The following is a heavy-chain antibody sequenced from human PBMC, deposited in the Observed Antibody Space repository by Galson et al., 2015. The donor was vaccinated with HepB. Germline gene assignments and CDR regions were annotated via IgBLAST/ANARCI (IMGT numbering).Heavy chain of an antibody. CDR2: IYWDDDK. CDR1: GFSLDTAGEG. J-gene: IGHJ4*02. D-gene: IGHD5-12*01. CDR3: AHGYGPLDY. V-gene: IGHV2-5*02. Sequence: PALVKPTQTLTLTCTFSGFSLDTAGEGVGWVRQPPGKALEWLALIYWDDDKRYIPSLMNRLTITKDASKNQLVLTLADMDPIDTGTYYCAHGYGPLDYWGQGILVTVSS.